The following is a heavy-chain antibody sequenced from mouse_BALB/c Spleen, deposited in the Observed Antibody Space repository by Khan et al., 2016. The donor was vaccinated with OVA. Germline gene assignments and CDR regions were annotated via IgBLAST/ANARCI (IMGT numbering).Heavy chain of an antibody. Sequence: VELVESGPGLVAPSQSLSITCTVSGFSLNSDGVSWVRQPPGKGLEWLGVVWGDGSTNYHSALRSRLSIRKDNSKSQVFLKLNSLQTDDTTTYCCAELSVYYIDSWGQGTTLTVSS. J-gene: IGHJ2*01. CDR3: AELSVYYIDS. D-gene: IGHD2-12*01. CDR1: GFSLNSDG. V-gene: IGHV2-3*01. CDR2: VWGDGST.